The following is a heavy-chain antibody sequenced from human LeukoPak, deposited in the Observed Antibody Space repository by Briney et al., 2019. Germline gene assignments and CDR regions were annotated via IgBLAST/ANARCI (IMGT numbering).Heavy chain of an antibody. CDR3: AGTCSGGSCYSSFFDY. Sequence: PGGSLRLSCAASGFTVSSNYMSWVRQAPGKGLEWIAVIYYDGRKKFYADSVKGRFTISRDNAKNSLYLQMNSLRAEDTAVYYCAGTCSGGSCYSSFFDYWGQGTLVTVSS. CDR2: IYYDGRKK. V-gene: IGHV3-33*03. CDR1: GFTVSSNY. J-gene: IGHJ4*02. D-gene: IGHD2-15*01.